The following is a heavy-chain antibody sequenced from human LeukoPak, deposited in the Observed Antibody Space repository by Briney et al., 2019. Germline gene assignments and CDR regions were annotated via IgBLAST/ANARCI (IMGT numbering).Heavy chain of an antibody. CDR1: GLTVSNNY. V-gene: IGHV3-53*01. Sequence: GGSLTLSCAAPGLTVSNNYMSWVAHTPEKGLEWVSIIYTGSSTYYADSVKGRFTISRDNSKNMLYLQMNSLRAEDTAVYYCARDLGTYYAYWGQGTLVTVSS. J-gene: IGHJ4*02. CDR3: ARDLGTYYAY. D-gene: IGHD1-26*01. CDR2: IYTGSST.